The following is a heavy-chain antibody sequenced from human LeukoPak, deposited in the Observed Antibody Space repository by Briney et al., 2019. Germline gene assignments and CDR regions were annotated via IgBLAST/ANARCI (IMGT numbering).Heavy chain of an antibody. J-gene: IGHJ4*02. CDR3: AKDIERGYNWNDGRFDY. Sequence: QPGGSLRLSCAASGFTFDDYAMHWVRQAPGKGLEWVSGISWNSGSIGYADSAKGRFTISRDNAKNSLYLQMNSLRAEDTALYYCAKDIERGYNWNDGRFDYWGQGTLVTVSS. V-gene: IGHV3-9*01. CDR1: GFTFDDYA. D-gene: IGHD1-1*01. CDR2: ISWNSGSI.